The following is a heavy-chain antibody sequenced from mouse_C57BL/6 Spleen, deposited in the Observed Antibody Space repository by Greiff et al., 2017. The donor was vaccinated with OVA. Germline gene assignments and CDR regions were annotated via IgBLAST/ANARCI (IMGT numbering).Heavy chain of an antibody. V-gene: IGHV6-3*01. J-gene: IGHJ4*01. CDR1: GFTFSNYW. CDR3: TGELGLGAMDY. CDR2: IRLKSDNYAT. D-gene: IGHD4-1*01. Sequence: EVKLMESGGGLVQPGGSMKLSCVASGFTFSNYWMNWVRQSPEKGLEWVAQIRLKSDNYATHYAESVKGRFTISRDDSKSSVYLQMNNLRAEDTGIYYCTGELGLGAMDYWGQGTSVTVSS.